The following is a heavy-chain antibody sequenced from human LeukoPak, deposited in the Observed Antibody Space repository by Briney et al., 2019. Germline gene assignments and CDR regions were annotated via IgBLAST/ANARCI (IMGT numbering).Heavy chain of an antibody. V-gene: IGHV3-7*01. D-gene: IGHD1-26*01. Sequence: GGSLRLSCAASGFTFSSYWMSWVRQAPGKGLEWVANIKQDGSEKYYVDSVKGRFTISRDNAKNTLYLQMNSLRAEDTAVYYCARGGLISGIVPTDYWGQGTLVTVSS. CDR1: GFTFSSYW. CDR3: ARGGLISGIVPTDY. J-gene: IGHJ4*02. CDR2: IKQDGSEK.